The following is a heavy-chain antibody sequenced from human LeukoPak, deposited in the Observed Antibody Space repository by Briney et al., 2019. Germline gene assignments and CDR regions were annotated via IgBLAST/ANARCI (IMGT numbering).Heavy chain of an antibody. V-gene: IGHV4-39*07. Sequence: SETLSLTCTVSGGSISSSSYYWGWIRQPPGKGLEWIGSIYYSGSTYYNPSLKSRVTISVDTSKNQFSLKLSSVTAADTAVYYCARHYVFVIGGSSFDYWGQGTLVTVSS. CDR1: GGSISSSSYY. CDR3: ARHYVFVIGGSSFDY. D-gene: IGHD3-16*01. J-gene: IGHJ4*02. CDR2: IYYSGST.